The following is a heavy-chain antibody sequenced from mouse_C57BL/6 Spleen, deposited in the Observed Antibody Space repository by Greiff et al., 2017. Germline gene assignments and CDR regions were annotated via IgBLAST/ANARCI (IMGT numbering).Heavy chain of an antibody. Sequence: DVKLQESGGGLVQPKGSLKLSCAASGFSFNTYAMNWVRQAPGKGLEWVARIRSKSNNYATYYADSVKDRFTISRDDSESMLYLQMNNLKTEDTAMYYCVRQYQEYYAMDYWGQGTSVTVAS. CDR2: IRSKSNNYAT. J-gene: IGHJ4*01. CDR1: GFSFNTYA. V-gene: IGHV10-1*01. D-gene: IGHD5-1*01. CDR3: VRQYQEYYAMDY.